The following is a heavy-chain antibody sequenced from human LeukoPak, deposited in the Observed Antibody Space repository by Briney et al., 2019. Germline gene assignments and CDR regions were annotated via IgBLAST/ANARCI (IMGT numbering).Heavy chain of an antibody. CDR2: INHSGST. J-gene: IGHJ4*02. CDR3: ARHSTFFGVVIIKGRVRGPFDY. Sequence: SETLSLTCSVYGGSFSGYYWSWIRQPPGKGLEWIGEINHSGSTNYNPSLKSRVTISVDTSKNQFSLKLSSVTAADTAVYYCARHSTFFGVVIIKGRVRGPFDYWGQGTLVTVSS. D-gene: IGHD3-3*01. V-gene: IGHV4-34*01. CDR1: GGSFSGYY.